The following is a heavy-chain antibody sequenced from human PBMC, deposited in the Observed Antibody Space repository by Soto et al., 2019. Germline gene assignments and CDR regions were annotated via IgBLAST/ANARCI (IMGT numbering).Heavy chain of an antibody. V-gene: IGHV4-30-4*01. D-gene: IGHD2-15*01. J-gene: IGHJ4*02. CDR2: ISYSGST. Sequence: PSETLSLTCTVSGGSISSGNYYWRWIRQPPGKGLEWIGFISYSGSTYYSTSLKSRVTISVDTSKSQFSLNLSFVTAADTAVYYCATMGTPATGLYFFDYWGQGSLVTVS. CDR3: ATMGTPATGLYFFDY. CDR1: GGSISSGNYY.